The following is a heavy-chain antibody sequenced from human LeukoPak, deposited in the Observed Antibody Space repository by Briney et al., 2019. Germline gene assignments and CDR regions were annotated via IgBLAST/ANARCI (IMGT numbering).Heavy chain of an antibody. CDR3: ARGGYSNVPFDY. V-gene: IGHV4-4*07. J-gene: IGHJ4*02. Sequence: PSETLSLTCTVSGGSISSYYWSWIRQPAGKGLEWIGRIYTSGSTKSNPSLKSRVTMSVDTSKNQFSLRLSSVTAADTAVHYCARGGYSNVPFDYWGQGTLVTVSS. D-gene: IGHD5-18*01. CDR1: GGSISSYY. CDR2: IYTSGST.